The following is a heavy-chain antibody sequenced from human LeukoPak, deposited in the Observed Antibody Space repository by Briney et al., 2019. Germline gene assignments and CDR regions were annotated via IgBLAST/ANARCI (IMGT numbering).Heavy chain of an antibody. D-gene: IGHD4-11*01. V-gene: IGHV3-21*01. CDR2: ITTSSSHI. CDR1: GFTFSHYS. Sequence: GGSLRLSCAASGFTFSHYSIDWVRQAPGKGLERVASITTSSSHIYYADSVEGRFTISRDNAKNSLYLQMNSLRAEDTAIYYCERVMMGATVTTFHYYCMDVWGVGTTVTVSS. CDR3: ERVMMGATVTTFHYYCMDV. J-gene: IGHJ6*03.